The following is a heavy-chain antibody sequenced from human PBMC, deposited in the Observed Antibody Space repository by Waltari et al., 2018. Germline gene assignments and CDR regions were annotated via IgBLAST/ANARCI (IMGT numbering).Heavy chain of an antibody. CDR2: MNPNSGNT. V-gene: IGHV1-8*01. J-gene: IGHJ4*02. D-gene: IGHD2-21*02. CDR1: GYTFTSYD. Sequence: QVQLVQSGAEVKKPGASVKVSCKASGYTFTSYDITWVRQAPGQGLEWMGWMNPNSGNTGYAQKFQGRVTMTRNTSISTAYMELSSLRSEDTAVYYCARGRGVYCGGDCYHPDYWGQGTLVTVSS. CDR3: ARGRGVYCGGDCYHPDY.